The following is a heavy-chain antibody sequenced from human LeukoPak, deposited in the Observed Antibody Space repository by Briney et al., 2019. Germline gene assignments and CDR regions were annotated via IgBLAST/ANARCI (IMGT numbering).Heavy chain of an antibody. CDR2: IYYSGST. D-gene: IGHD3-3*01. CDR3: ARPSGRSGYHFDY. CDR1: GGSISSSSYY. Sequence: SETLSLTCTVSGGSISSSSYYWGWIRQPPGTGLEWIGSIYYSGSTYYNPSLKSRVTISVDTSKNQFSLKLSSVTAADTAVYYCARPSGRSGYHFDYWGQGTLVTVSS. V-gene: IGHV4-39*01. J-gene: IGHJ4*02.